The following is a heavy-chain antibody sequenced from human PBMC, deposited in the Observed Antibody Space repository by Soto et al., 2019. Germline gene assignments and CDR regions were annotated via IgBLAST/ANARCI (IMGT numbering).Heavy chain of an antibody. V-gene: IGHV1-58*01. CDR3: AAFDPGPMGFDP. Sequence: SVKVSCKASGGTFSSSAVQWVRQARGQRLEWLGKIVVGSGNTNYAQKFQERVTITRDMSTSTAYMELSSLRSEDTAFYYCAAFDPGPMGFDPWGQGTLVTVSS. D-gene: IGHD3-9*01. CDR1: GGTFSSSA. CDR2: IVVGSGNT. J-gene: IGHJ5*02.